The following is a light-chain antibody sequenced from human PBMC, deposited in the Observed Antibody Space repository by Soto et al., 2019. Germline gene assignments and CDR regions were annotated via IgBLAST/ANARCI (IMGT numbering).Light chain of an antibody. V-gene: IGKV3-20*01. CDR2: GAS. CDR3: QQYGSSPET. CDR1: QSVSSSY. Sequence: VLTQSAGALSLSPGERAALSCRASQSVSSSYLAWYQQKPGQAPRLLIYGASSRATGIPDRFSGSGSGTDFTLTISRLEPEDFAVYYCQQYGSSPETFGQGTKVAI. J-gene: IGKJ1*01.